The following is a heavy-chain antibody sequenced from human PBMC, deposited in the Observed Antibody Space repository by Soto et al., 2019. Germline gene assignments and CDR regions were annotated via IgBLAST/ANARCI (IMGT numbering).Heavy chain of an antibody. J-gene: IGHJ3*02. Sequence: QVQLQESGPGLVKPSGTLSLTCAVSGGSISSSNLWSWVRQPPGKGLEWIGEISHSGSTNYNPSLKSRVTISVDKSKNKFSLKLLSVTAADTAVYYCARLPYCGGDCYLSDAFDIWGQGTMVTVSS. CDR3: ARLPYCGGDCYLSDAFDI. V-gene: IGHV4-4*02. D-gene: IGHD2-21*02. CDR1: GGSISSSNL. CDR2: ISHSGST.